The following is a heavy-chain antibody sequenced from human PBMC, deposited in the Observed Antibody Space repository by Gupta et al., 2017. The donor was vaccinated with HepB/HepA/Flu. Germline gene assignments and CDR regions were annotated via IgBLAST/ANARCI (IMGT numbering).Heavy chain of an antibody. Sequence: QVQLVQSGAEVKKPGASVKVSCKASGYTFTGYYMHWVRQAPGQGLEWMGWINPNSGGTNYAQKFQGWVTMTRDTSISTAYMELSRLRSDDTAVYYCARDLILNIFGGNRESRYYYYYYGMDVWGQGTTVTVSS. V-gene: IGHV1-2*04. D-gene: IGHD4-23*01. CDR2: INPNSGGT. J-gene: IGHJ6*02. CDR1: GYTFTGYY. CDR3: ARDLILNIFGGNRESRYYYYYYGMDV.